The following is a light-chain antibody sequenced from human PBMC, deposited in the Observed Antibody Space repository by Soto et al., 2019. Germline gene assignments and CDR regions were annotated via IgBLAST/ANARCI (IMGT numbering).Light chain of an antibody. CDR3: QQHISWPLT. J-gene: IGKJ4*01. CDR2: DAS. CDR1: QSVTNS. V-gene: IGKV3-11*01. Sequence: EIVLTQSPATLSLSPGEIATLSCRASQSVTNSLAWYQQKPGQAPRLLVYDASNRATGIPTRFSGSGSGTDFTLTISNLEPEDFAVYYCQQHISWPLTFGGGTKVDIK.